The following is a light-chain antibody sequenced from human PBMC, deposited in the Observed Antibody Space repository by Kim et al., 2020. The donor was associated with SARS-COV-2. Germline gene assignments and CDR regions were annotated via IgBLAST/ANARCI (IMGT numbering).Light chain of an antibody. CDR1: QSVSSYY. CDR3: QQYSSSPRT. Sequence: LSPGERATLSCRASQSVSSYYLAWYQQKPGQAPRLLIYGASSRATGIPDRFSGSGSGTDFTLTISRLEPEDFAVYYCQQYSSSPRTFGQGTKLEI. CDR2: GAS. J-gene: IGKJ2*01. V-gene: IGKV3-20*01.